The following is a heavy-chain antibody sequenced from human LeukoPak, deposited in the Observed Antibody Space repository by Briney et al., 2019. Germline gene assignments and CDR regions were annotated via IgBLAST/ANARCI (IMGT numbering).Heavy chain of an antibody. CDR1: GGSISSPSYS. CDR2: IYYSGRP. V-gene: IGHV4-39*01. Sequence: SETLSLTCTVSGGSISSPSYSWGWIRQPPGKGLEWIASIYYSGRPYYNPSLKSRINISVDTSRNQFSLKLTSVTATDTSFYYCASAIAVAGGEYFQYWGQGSLLTVSS. J-gene: IGHJ1*01. CDR3: ASAIAVAGGEYFQY. D-gene: IGHD6-19*01.